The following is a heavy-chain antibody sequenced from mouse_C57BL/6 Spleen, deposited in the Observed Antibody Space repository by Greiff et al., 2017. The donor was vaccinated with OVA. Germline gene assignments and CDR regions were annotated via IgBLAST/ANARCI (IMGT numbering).Heavy chain of an antibody. Sequence: EVQLVESGAELVRPGASVKLSCTASGFNIKDDYMHWVKQRPEQGLEWIGWIDPENGDTEYASKFQGKATITADTSSNTAYLQLSSLTSEDTAVYYCTYSYYGSSSLDYWGQGTTLTVSS. CDR2: IDPENGDT. J-gene: IGHJ2*01. D-gene: IGHD1-1*01. CDR1: GFNIKDDY. CDR3: TYSYYGSSSLDY. V-gene: IGHV14-4*01.